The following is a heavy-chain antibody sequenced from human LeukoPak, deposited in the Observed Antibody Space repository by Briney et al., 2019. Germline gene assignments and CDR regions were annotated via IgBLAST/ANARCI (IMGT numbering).Heavy chain of an antibody. J-gene: IGHJ4*02. CDR2: ISAYNGNT. D-gene: IGHD6-13*01. CDR3: ASVGSSWY. CDR1: GYTFTGYY. Sequence: ASVKVSCKASGYTFTGYYMHWVRQAPGQGLEWMGWISAYNGNTNYAQKLQGRVTMTTDTSTSTAYMELRSLRSDDTAVYYCASVGSSWYWGQGTLVTVSS. V-gene: IGHV1-18*04.